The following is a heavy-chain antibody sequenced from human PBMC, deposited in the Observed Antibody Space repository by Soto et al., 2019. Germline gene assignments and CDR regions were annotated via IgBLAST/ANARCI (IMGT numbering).Heavy chain of an antibody. CDR1: GFTFSSYS. J-gene: IGHJ6*02. D-gene: IGHD3-10*01. CDR3: AREGVQHGSGPYYYYGMDV. V-gene: IGHV3-21*01. Sequence: EVQLVESGGGLVKLGGSLRLSCAASGFTFSSYSMNWVRQAPGKGLEWVSSISSSSSYIYYADSVKGRFTISRDNAKNSLYLQMNSLRAEDTAVYYCAREGVQHGSGPYYYYGMDVWGQGTTVTVSS. CDR2: ISSSSSYI.